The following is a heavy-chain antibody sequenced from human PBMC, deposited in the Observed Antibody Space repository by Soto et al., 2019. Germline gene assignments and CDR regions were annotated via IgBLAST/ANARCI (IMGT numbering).Heavy chain of an antibody. D-gene: IGHD6-13*01. J-gene: IGHJ6*02. CDR1: GYSFTRYW. Sequence: GESLKISCKGSGYSFTRYWISWVRQMPGKGLEWMGIIYPGDSDTRYSPSFQGQVTISADKSISTAYLQWSSLKASDTAMYYCARTAAAGKYYNGMDVWGQGTTVTSP. CDR2: IYPGDSDT. CDR3: ARTAAAGKYYNGMDV. V-gene: IGHV5-51*01.